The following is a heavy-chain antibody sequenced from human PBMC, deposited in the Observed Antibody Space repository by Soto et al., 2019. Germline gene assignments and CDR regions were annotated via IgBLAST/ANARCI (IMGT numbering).Heavy chain of an antibody. J-gene: IGHJ4*02. CDR2: IKSKTDGGTT. Sequence: PGGSLRLSCAASGFTFINAWMNWVLQAPGKGLEWVGRIKSKTDGGTTDYAAPVKGRFTISRDDSKNTLYLQMNSLKAEDTAVYYCTTDGYSYGHRDYLSYCAQRTPVPVSS. D-gene: IGHD5-18*01. V-gene: IGHV3-15*07. CDR3: TTDGYSYGHRDYLSY. CDR1: GFTFINAW.